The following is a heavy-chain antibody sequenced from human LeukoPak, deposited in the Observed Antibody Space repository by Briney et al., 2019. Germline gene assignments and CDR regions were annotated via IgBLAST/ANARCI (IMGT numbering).Heavy chain of an antibody. Sequence: SETLSLTCTVSGGSINNYYWSWIRQPAGKGLEWIGLIYSSGSTSYNPSLKSRVTMSVDTSKKQFSLRLSSVAAADTAVYYCARTPIYYFDNSGYYNWGQGTLVTVSS. CDR2: IYSSGST. V-gene: IGHV4-4*07. CDR1: GGSINNYY. CDR3: ARTPIYYFDNSGYYN. J-gene: IGHJ4*02. D-gene: IGHD3-22*01.